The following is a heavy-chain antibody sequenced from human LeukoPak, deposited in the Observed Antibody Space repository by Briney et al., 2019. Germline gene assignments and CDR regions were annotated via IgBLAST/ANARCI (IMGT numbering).Heavy chain of an antibody. V-gene: IGHV1-46*03. D-gene: IGHD2-21*01. CDR2: INPGGGST. CDR1: GYTFTSYY. CDR3: ASILGSGNWFDP. Sequence: ASVKVSCKASGYTFTSYYMHWVRQAPGQGLEWMGIINPGGGSTSYAQKFQGRVTMTRDTSTSTVYMELSSLRSEDTAVYYCASILGSGNWFDPWGQGTLVTVSS. J-gene: IGHJ5*02.